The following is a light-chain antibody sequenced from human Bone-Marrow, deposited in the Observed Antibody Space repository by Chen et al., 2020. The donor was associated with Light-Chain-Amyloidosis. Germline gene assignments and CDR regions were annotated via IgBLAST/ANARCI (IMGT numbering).Light chain of an antibody. CDR3: QVWDSGII. CDR1: NIGEKN. Sequence: SYEVTQPVSVSVALGQTATIICQGNNIGEKNLHWYQHKPGQAPVLVIYRDSNRPSGIPERFSGFNSGNTATLTITGAQPGDEADYYCQVWDSGIIFGGGTKLTVL. J-gene: IGLJ2*01. V-gene: IGLV3-9*01. CDR2: RDS.